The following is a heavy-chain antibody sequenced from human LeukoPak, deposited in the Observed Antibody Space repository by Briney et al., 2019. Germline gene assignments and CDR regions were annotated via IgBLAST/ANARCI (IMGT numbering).Heavy chain of an antibody. D-gene: IGHD6-19*01. CDR2: SGTRSGTK. V-gene: IGHV3-21*01. J-gene: IGHJ4*02. CDR1: GFTLSSLA. Sequence: PGGSLRLSCAASGFTLSSLAMHWVRQAPGKGLEWVSSSGTRSGTKYYADSVMGRFTISRDNAKNPLYLQMNSLRAEDTAVYYCARYSSGWPRGYYFDYWGQGTLVTVSS. CDR3: ARYSSGWPRGYYFDY.